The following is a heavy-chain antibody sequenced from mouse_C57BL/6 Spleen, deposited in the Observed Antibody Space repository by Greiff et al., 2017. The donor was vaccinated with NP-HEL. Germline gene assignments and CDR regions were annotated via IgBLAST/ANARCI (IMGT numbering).Heavy chain of an antibody. J-gene: IGHJ4*01. CDR3: ANHYGSSYDYAMDY. Sequence: VQLQQSGPELVKPGASVKMSCKASGYTFTDYNMHWVKQSHGKSLEWIGYINPNNGGTSYNQKFKGKATLTVNKSSSTAYMELRSLTSEDSAVYYCANHYGSSYDYAMDYWGQGTSVTVSS. CDR1: GYTFTDYN. V-gene: IGHV1-22*01. D-gene: IGHD1-1*01. CDR2: INPNNGGT.